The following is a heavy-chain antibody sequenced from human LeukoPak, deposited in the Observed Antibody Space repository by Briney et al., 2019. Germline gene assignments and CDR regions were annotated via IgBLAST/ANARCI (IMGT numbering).Heavy chain of an antibody. CDR3: ARPDSGYSSGWYNNYYYYGMDV. CDR2: ISSSTSTI. J-gene: IGHJ6*02. V-gene: IGHV3-48*04. D-gene: IGHD6-19*01. Sequence: GGSLRLSCAASGFTFSSYSMNWVRQAPGKGLEWVSYISSSTSTIYYADSVKGRFTISRDNAKNSLYLQMNSLRAEDTAVYYCARPDSGYSSGWYNNYYYYGMDVWGQGTTVTVSS. CDR1: GFTFSSYS.